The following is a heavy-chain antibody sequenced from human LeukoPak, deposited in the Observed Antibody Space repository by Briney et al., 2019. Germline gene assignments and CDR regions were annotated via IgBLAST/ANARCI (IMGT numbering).Heavy chain of an antibody. CDR1: GFTFSSYT. D-gene: IGHD3-10*01. CDR2: ISSSSSYI. J-gene: IGHJ6*02. CDR3: ARLMVRGVIRYYYYGMDV. V-gene: IGHV3-21*01. Sequence: PGGSLRLSCAASGFTFSSYTMNWVRQAPGKGLEWVSSISSSSSYIYYADSVKGRFIISRDNAENSLYLQMNSLRAEDTAVYYCARLMVRGVIRYYYYGMDVWGQGTTVTVSS.